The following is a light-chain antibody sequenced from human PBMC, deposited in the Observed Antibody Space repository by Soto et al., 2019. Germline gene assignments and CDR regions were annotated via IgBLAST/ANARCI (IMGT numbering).Light chain of an antibody. CDR2: DAS. CDR3: QQYHSYSQT. V-gene: IGKV1-5*01. J-gene: IGKJ1*01. Sequence: IQMTQSPSTLAASVGDIVTITCRASQSISSWLAWYQQKPGKAPRLLSYDASSLESGVPSRFSGSGSGTEFTLTSSSLQPDDFATYYCQQYHSYSQTFGQGTKVDIK. CDR1: QSISSW.